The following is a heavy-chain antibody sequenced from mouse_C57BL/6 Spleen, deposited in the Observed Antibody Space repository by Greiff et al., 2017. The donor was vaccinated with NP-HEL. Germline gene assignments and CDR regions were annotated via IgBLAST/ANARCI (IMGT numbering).Heavy chain of an antibody. CDR1: GYTFTDYY. J-gene: IGHJ2*01. V-gene: IGHV1-26*01. CDR2: INPNNGGT. D-gene: IGHD2-5*01. Sequence: EVQLQQSGPELVKPGASVKISCKASGYTFTDYYMNWVKQSHGKSLEWIGDINPNNGGTSYNQKFKGKATLTVDKSSSTAYMELRSLTSEDSAVYYCAREGSYYSNYLYLDYWGQGTTLTVSS. CDR3: AREGSYYSNYLYLDY.